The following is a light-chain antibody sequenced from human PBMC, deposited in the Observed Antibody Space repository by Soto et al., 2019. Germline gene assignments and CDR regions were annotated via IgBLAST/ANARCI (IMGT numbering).Light chain of an antibody. Sequence: EIVLTQSPGTLSLSPGERATLSCRASQNVDSNYLAWYQQKPGQAPRLLIYDASTRATGVPARFSGSGSGTEFTLSISSLQSEDFAVYYCQQYNTWPRTFGQGTKVDIK. CDR1: QNVDSN. V-gene: IGKV3D-15*01. CDR2: DAS. CDR3: QQYNTWPRT. J-gene: IGKJ1*01.